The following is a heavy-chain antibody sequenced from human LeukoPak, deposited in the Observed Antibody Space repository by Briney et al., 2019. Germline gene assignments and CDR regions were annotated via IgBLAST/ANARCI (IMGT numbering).Heavy chain of an antibody. CDR1: GFTFSSYA. J-gene: IGHJ5*02. D-gene: IGHD4-17*01. CDR2: ISYDGSNK. Sequence: GGSLRLSCAASGFTFSSYAMHWVRQAPGKGLEWVAVISYDGSNKYYADSVKGRFTISRDNSKNTLYLQMNSLRAEDTAVYYCARDPLKNGDYINWFDPWGQGTLVTVSS. V-gene: IGHV3-30-3*01. CDR3: ARDPLKNGDYINWFDP.